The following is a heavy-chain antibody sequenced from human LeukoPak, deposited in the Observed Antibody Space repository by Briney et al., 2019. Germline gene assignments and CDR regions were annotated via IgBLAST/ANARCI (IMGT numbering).Heavy chain of an antibody. Sequence: ASVKVSCNASGYRFTSYGISWVRQAPGHGLEWLGWISGYNGNTFYGQKFQGRVTVTTDISTSTAYMELRSLRSDDTAVYFCARAQSATWYNDYWGQGTLVSVS. CDR2: ISGYNGNT. CDR1: GYRFTSYG. V-gene: IGHV1-18*01. J-gene: IGHJ4*02. D-gene: IGHD1-14*01. CDR3: ARAQSATWYNDY.